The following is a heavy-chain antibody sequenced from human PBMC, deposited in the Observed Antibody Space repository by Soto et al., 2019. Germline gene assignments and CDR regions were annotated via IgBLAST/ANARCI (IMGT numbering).Heavy chain of an antibody. CDR1: GFTFSDHY. CDR2: TRNKANSYTT. V-gene: IGHV3-72*01. Sequence: EVQLVESGGGLVQPGGSLRLSCAASGFTFSDHYMDWVRQAPGKGLEWVGRTRNKANSYTTEYAASVKGRFTISRDDSKISLYLQKNSLQHEDAAVYYWARAVPAASVSYYYYYMDVWGKGTTVTVSS. J-gene: IGHJ6*03. CDR3: ARAVPAASVSYYYYYMDV. D-gene: IGHD2-2*01.